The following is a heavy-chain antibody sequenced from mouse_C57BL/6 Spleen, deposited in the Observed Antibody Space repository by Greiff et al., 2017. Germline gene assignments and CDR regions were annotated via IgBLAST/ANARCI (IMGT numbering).Heavy chain of an antibody. D-gene: IGHD1-1*02. Sequence: VQLQQSVAELVRPGASVKLSCTASCFNFKNTYMHWVKQRPEQGLVWIGRIDPANGNTKYAPKFQGKATITADTSSNTAYVQLSSLTSEDSAIYYWAGRYGRGAYWGQGTLVTVSA. J-gene: IGHJ3*01. V-gene: IGHV14-3*01. CDR3: AGRYGRGAY. CDR2: IDPANGNT. CDR1: CFNFKNTY.